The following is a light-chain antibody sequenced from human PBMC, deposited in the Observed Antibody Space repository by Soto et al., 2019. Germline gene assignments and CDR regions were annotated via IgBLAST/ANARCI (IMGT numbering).Light chain of an antibody. V-gene: IGLV2-23*01. J-gene: IGLJ2*01. CDR2: EDI. CDR1: ISDVGRYNL. Sequence: QSALTQPASVSGSPGQSITISCTGTISDVGRYNLVSWYQQHPGKAPKLIIYEDIERPSGVSHRFSGSTSGNTASLTISGLQTEDEAKYFCCSYVGGASVVFGGGTKVTVL. CDR3: CSYVGGASVV.